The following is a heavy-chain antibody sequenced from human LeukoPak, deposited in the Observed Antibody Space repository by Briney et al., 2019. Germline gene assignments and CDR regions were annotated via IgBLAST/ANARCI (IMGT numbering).Heavy chain of an antibody. D-gene: IGHD5-12*01. CDR1: GFTFSSYE. CDR3: ARSVGMATIHY. CDR2: ISSSGSTI. V-gene: IGHV3-48*03. Sequence: GGSLRLSCAASGFTFSSYEMNWVRQAPGKGLEWVSYISSSGSTIYYADSVKGRFTISRDNAKNSLYLQMNSLRAEDTAVYYCARSVGMATIHYWGQGTLVTVSS. J-gene: IGHJ4*02.